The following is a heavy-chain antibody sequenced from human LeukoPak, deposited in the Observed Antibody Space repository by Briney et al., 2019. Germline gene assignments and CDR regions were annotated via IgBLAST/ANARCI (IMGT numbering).Heavy chain of an antibody. Sequence: PSETLSLTCTVSSGSISTSNYYWGWVRQPPGKALEWIGNILYSGSTYYSPSLKSRVTISLDTSRNQFSLKLTSVTAADTAVYYCARRKGFGEGYFDSWGQGTLVTVSS. V-gene: IGHV4-39*01. D-gene: IGHD3-10*01. J-gene: IGHJ4*02. CDR2: ILYSGST. CDR3: ARRKGFGEGYFDS. CDR1: SGSISTSNYY.